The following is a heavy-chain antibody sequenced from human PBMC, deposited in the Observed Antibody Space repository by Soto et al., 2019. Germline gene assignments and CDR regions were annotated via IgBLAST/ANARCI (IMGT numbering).Heavy chain of an antibody. CDR3: LSARFDY. CDR2: INHSGST. D-gene: IGHD6-19*01. J-gene: IGHJ4*02. V-gene: IGHV4-34*01. CDR1: GGSFNSNY. Sequence: QVRLQQWGAGLLKPSETLSLTCAVSGGSFNSNYWTWVRQPPGKGLEWIGEINHSGSTNYNPSLKSRVTISVDTSKNQFPLNLSSVTAADTAVYYCLSARFDYWGQGTLVTVSS.